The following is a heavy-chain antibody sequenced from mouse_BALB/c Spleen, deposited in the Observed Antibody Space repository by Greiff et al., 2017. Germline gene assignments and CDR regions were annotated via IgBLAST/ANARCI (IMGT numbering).Heavy chain of an antibody. V-gene: IGHV2-4-1*01. Sequence: QVQLQQSGPGLVQPSQSLSITCTVSGFSLTSYGVHWVRQSPGKGLEWLGVIWSGGSTDYNAAFISRLSISKDNSKSQVFFKMNSLQADDTAIYYCARKRGYYDYDGYAMDYWGQGTSVTVSS. D-gene: IGHD2-4*01. CDR2: IWSGGST. J-gene: IGHJ4*01. CDR3: ARKRGYYDYDGYAMDY. CDR1: GFSLTSYG.